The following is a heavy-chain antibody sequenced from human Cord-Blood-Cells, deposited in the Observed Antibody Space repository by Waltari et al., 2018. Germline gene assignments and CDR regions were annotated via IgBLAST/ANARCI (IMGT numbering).Heavy chain of an antibody. CDR3: ARGGGRNGADY. Sequence: QVQLQQWGAGLLKPSETLSLTCAVYGGSFSGYYWSWIRQPPGKGLEWIGEIKHSGSTNYNPSLKSRVTISVDTSKNQFSLKLSSVTAADTAVYYCARGGGRNGADYWGQGTLVTVSS. D-gene: IGHD3-16*01. V-gene: IGHV4-34*01. J-gene: IGHJ4*02. CDR1: GGSFSGYY. CDR2: IKHSGST.